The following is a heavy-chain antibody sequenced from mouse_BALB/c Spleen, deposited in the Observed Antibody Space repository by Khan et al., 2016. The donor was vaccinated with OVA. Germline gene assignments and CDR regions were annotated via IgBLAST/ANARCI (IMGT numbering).Heavy chain of an antibody. CDR1: GYSITSGYG. D-gene: IGHD1-2*01. CDR2: ISYSGST. CDR3: ARTARIKY. Sequence: EVPLQESGPGLVKPSQSLSLTCPVTGYSITSGYGWNWIRQFPGNKLEWMGYISYSGSTNYNPSLKSRISITRDTSKNQFFLQLNSVTTEDTATYYCARTARIKYWGQGTTLTVSS. J-gene: IGHJ2*01. V-gene: IGHV3-2*02.